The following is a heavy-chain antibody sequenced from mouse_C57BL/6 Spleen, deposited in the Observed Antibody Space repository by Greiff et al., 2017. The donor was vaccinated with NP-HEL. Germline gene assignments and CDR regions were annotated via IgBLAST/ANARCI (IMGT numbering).Heavy chain of an antibody. D-gene: IGHD2-3*01. CDR2: IDPEDGDT. V-gene: IGHV14-1*01. J-gene: IGHJ2*01. Sequence: VQLQQSGAELVRPGASVKLSCTASGFNIKDYYMHWVKQRPEQGLEWIGRIDPEDGDTEYAPKFQGKATMTADTSSNTAYLQLSSLTSEDTAVYYCTAYDGYLYYFDYWGQGTTLTVSS. CDR1: GFNIKDYY. CDR3: TAYDGYLYYFDY.